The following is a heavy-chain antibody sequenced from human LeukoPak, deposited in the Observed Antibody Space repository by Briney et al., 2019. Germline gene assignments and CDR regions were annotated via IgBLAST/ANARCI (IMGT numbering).Heavy chain of an antibody. J-gene: IGHJ4*02. CDR3: AKSSVVATIVPLFDY. Sequence: GGSLRLSCAASGFTFSSYAMSWVRQAPGKGLEWVSGISWNSGSIGYADSVKGRFTISRDNAKNSLYLQMNSLRAEDTALYYCAKSSVVATIVPLFDYWGQGTLVTVSS. D-gene: IGHD5-12*01. V-gene: IGHV3-9*01. CDR2: ISWNSGSI. CDR1: GFTFSSYA.